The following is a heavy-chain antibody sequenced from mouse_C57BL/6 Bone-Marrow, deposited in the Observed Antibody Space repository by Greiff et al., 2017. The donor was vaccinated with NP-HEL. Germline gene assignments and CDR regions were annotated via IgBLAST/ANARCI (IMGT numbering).Heavy chain of an antibody. J-gene: IGHJ2*01. V-gene: IGHV1-64*01. Sequence: VQLQQPGAELVKPGASVKLSCKASGYTFTSYWMHWVKQRPGQGLEWIGMIHPNSGSTNYNEKFKSKATLTVDKSSSTAYMQLGSLTSEDSAVYYCAREWIYYYGSSYKDFDYWGQGTTLTVSS. CDR1: GYTFTSYW. D-gene: IGHD1-1*01. CDR3: AREWIYYYGSSYKDFDY. CDR2: IHPNSGST.